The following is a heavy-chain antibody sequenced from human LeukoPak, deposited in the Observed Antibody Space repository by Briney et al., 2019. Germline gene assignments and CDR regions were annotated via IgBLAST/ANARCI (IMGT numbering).Heavy chain of an antibody. Sequence: KASETLSLTCTVSGYSISSGYYWGWIRQPPGKGLEWIGSIYQSGSTYYNPSLKSRVTISVDTSKNQFSLKLSSVTAADTAVYYCARAPSILGYCSSTSCASTNWFDPWGQGTLVTVSS. D-gene: IGHD2-2*01. CDR3: ARAPSILGYCSSTSCASTNWFDP. CDR2: IYQSGST. CDR1: GYSISSGYY. J-gene: IGHJ5*02. V-gene: IGHV4-38-2*02.